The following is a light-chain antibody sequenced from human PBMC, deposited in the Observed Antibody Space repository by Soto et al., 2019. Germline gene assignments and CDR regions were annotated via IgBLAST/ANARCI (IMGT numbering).Light chain of an antibody. CDR1: QSVTSN. Sequence: EIVVTQSPATLSVSPGERATLSCRASQSVTSNLAWYQQKPGQAPRPLIYGASTRATGIPARFSGSGSGTEFTLTISSLQSEDFAVYYWQQYKNWPPWTFGQGTKVEIK. CDR2: GAS. J-gene: IGKJ1*01. V-gene: IGKV3-15*01. CDR3: QQYKNWPPWT.